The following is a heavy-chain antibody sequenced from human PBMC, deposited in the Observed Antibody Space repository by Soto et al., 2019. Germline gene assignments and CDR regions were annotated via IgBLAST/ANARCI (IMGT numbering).Heavy chain of an antibody. CDR1: GDSIGTGGYY. D-gene: IGHD3-22*01. V-gene: IGHV4-31*03. J-gene: IGHJ4*02. Sequence: QVQLQESGPGLVKPSQTLSLTCTVSGDSIGTGGYYWDWIRQHPGKGPEWIGYIHYSGSTYYNPSLKSRLTFSLDTSKNQFSLHLSSVTAADTAVYYCATNHDDISGRTPLLFDSWGQGTLVTVSS. CDR2: IHYSGST. CDR3: ATNHDDISGRTPLLFDS.